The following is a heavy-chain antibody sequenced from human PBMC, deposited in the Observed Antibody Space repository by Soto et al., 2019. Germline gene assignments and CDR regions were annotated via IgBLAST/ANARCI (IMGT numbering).Heavy chain of an antibody. Sequence: SLRLSCEASGFAFDTYGMHWIRQGAGQGLEWVATMSYDGSKIYYRDSVRGRFSISRDDSKRTLYLQMNSLRAEDTAVYYCAKDRDPYYYYYLMDVWGQGTTVTVSS. V-gene: IGHV3-30*18. J-gene: IGHJ6*02. CDR1: GFAFDTYG. CDR3: AKDRDPYYYYYLMDV. CDR2: MSYDGSKI.